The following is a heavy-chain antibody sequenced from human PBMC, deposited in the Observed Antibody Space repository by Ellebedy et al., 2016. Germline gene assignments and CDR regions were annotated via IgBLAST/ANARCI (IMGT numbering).Heavy chain of an antibody. CDR1: GYTFTGYY. CDR3: ARGVVPYDFWSGYHFDY. CDR2: INPNSGGT. V-gene: IGHV1-2*02. Sequence: ASVKVSXXASGYTFTGYYMHWVRQAPGQGLEWMGWINPNSGGTNYAQKFQGRVTMTRDTSISTAYMELSRLRSDDTAVYYCARGVVPYDFWSGYHFDYWGQGTLVTVSS. J-gene: IGHJ4*02. D-gene: IGHD3-3*01.